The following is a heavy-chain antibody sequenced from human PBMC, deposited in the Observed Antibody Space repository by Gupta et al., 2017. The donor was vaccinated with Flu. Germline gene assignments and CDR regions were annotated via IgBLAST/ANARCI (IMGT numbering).Heavy chain of an antibody. CDR2: ISSSGSTI. J-gene: IGHJ2*01. Sequence: QVQLVESGGGLVKPGGSLRLSCAASGFTFSNYYMTWIRQAPGKGLEWVSYISSSGSTIYYADSVKGRFTISRDNTKNSLYLQMNSLRAEDTAVYYCAKDPGYGDYVTWYLDLWGRGTLVTVSS. CDR1: GFTFSNYY. V-gene: IGHV3-11*01. D-gene: IGHD4-17*01. CDR3: AKDPGYGDYVTWYLDL.